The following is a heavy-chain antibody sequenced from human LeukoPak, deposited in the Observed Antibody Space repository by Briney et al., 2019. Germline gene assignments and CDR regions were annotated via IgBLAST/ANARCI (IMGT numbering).Heavy chain of an antibody. Sequence: PGGSLRLSCAASGFTVSSNYMSWVRQAPGKGLEWVSVIYSGGSTYYADSVKGRFTISRDNSKNTLYLQMNSLRAGDTAVYYCARDSSSSGGYYYGMDVWGQGTTVTVSS. CDR1: GFTVSSNY. J-gene: IGHJ6*02. CDR2: IYSGGST. CDR3: ARDSSSSGGYYYGMDV. V-gene: IGHV3-66*02. D-gene: IGHD6-6*01.